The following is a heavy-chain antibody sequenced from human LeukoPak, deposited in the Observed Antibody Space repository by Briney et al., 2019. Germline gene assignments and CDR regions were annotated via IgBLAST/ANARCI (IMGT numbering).Heavy chain of an antibody. CDR1: GFTFSSYA. J-gene: IGHJ4*02. CDR3: ARSNGGNSGGTFWY. V-gene: IGHV3-64*01. D-gene: IGHD4-23*01. Sequence: GGSLRLSCAASGFTFSSYAMHWVRQAPGKGLEYVSAISSNGGSTYYANSVKGRFTISRDNTKNTLYLQMGSLRAEDMAVYYCARSNGGNSGGTFWYWGQGALVTVSS. CDR2: ISSNGGST.